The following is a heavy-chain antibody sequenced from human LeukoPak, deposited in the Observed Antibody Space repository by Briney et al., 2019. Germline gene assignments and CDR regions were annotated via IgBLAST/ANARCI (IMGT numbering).Heavy chain of an antibody. D-gene: IGHD2-2*01. CDR1: GGTFSSYA. CDR2: IIPIFGTA. Sequence: SVKVSCKASGGTFSSYAISWVRQAPGQGLEWMGGIIPIFGTANYAQKFQGRVTITADESTSTAYMELSSLRSEDTAVYYCANTIVVVPAAIGWFDPWGQGTLVTVSS. J-gene: IGHJ5*02. CDR3: ANTIVVVPAAIGWFDP. V-gene: IGHV1-69*13.